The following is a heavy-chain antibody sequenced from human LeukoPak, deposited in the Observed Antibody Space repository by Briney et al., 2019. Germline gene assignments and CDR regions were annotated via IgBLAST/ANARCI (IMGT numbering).Heavy chain of an antibody. D-gene: IGHD3-10*01. CDR3: ARYQGVRGVIMDWFDP. J-gene: IGHJ5*02. CDR1: GFTFSSYE. CDR2: ISSSGNTI. V-gene: IGHV3-48*03. Sequence: PGGSLRLSCAASGFTFSSYEMNWVRQAPGKGLEWVSYISSSGNTIYYADSVKGRFTISRDNAKNSLYLQMNSLRVEDTAVYYCARYQGVRGVIMDWFDPWGQGTLVTVSS.